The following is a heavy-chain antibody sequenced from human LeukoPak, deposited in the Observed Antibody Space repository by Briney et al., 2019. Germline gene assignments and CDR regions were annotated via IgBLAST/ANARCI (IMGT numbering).Heavy chain of an antibody. V-gene: IGHV4-30-2*06. CDR3: ARGSDPGIPYY. D-gene: IGHD3-10*01. CDR1: SDSFNTGDFY. J-gene: IGHJ4*02. Sequence: PSETLSLTCTVSSDSFNTGDFYWSWVRQSPGKGLEWVGYVHRDGDTFYDPSLKSRVTISLDRSKKQFSLKLKSVTAADTAMYYCARGSDPGIPYYWGQGTLVTVSS. CDR2: VHRDGDT.